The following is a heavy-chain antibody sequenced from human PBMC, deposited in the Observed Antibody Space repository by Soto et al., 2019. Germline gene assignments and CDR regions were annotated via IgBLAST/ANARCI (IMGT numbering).Heavy chain of an antibody. CDR1: GFTLRNYA. J-gene: IGHJ4*02. Sequence: GGSLRLSCEASGFTLRNYAMTWIRQAPGKGLDWVSLISANDVGTYYAESVKTRFAISTDQSRNTVYLQMDSLRADDTAIYYCAKAKNDYNWDNRPPFDYWGQGTLVTVSS. V-gene: IGHV3-23*01. D-gene: IGHD1-20*01. CDR3: AKAKNDYNWDNRPPFDY. CDR2: ISANDVGT.